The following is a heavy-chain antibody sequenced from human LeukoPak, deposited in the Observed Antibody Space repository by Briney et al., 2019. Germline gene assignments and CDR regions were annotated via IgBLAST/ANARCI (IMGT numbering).Heavy chain of an antibody. Sequence: ASVKVSCKASGYTFTSYGISWVRQAPGQGLEWMGWISAYNGNTNYAQKLQGRVTMTTDTSTSTAYMELRSLRSDDTAVYYCARDRRYCSSTSCPPFDYWGQGTLVTVSS. V-gene: IGHV1-18*01. CDR1: GYTFTSYG. J-gene: IGHJ4*02. CDR3: ARDRRYCSSTSCPPFDY. CDR2: ISAYNGNT. D-gene: IGHD2-2*01.